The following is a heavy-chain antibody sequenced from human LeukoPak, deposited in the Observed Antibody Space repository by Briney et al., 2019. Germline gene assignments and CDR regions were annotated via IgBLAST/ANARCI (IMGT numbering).Heavy chain of an antibody. J-gene: IGHJ4*02. CDR1: GGTFSSYA. Sequence: ASVKVSCKASGGTFSSYAISWVRQAPGQGLEWMGWISAYNGNTNYAQKLQGRVTMTTDTSTSTAYMELRSLRSDDTAVYYCARDVKDSMIVVVNDYWGQGTLVTVSS. CDR3: ARDVKDSMIVVVNDY. D-gene: IGHD3-22*01. CDR2: ISAYNGNT. V-gene: IGHV1-18*01.